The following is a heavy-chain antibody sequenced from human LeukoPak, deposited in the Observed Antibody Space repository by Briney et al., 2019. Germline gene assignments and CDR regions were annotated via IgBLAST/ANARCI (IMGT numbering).Heavy chain of an antibody. CDR3: ARDPFWHYYGSGSYYTANWFDP. D-gene: IGHD3-10*01. Sequence: ASVKVSCKASGYTLTSYGISWVRQAPGQGLEWMGWISAYNGNTNYAQKLQGRVTMTTDTSTSTAYMELRSLRSDDTAVYYCARDPFWHYYGSGSYYTANWFDPWGQGTLVTVSS. CDR1: GYTLTSYG. CDR2: ISAYNGNT. V-gene: IGHV1-18*01. J-gene: IGHJ5*02.